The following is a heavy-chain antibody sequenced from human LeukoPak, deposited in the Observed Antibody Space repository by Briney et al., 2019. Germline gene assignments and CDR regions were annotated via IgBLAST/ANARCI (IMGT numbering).Heavy chain of an antibody. Sequence: PGGSLRLSCVVSGINFADYAMHWVRQPPGKGLEWVSLISADGGSTFSADSVKGRFSISRDNAKNSLYLQMNSLRAEDTAEYYCATELAADAFDIWGQGTMVTVSS. D-gene: IGHD6-13*01. CDR1: GINFADYA. V-gene: IGHV3-43*02. CDR3: ATELAADAFDI. J-gene: IGHJ3*02. CDR2: ISADGGST.